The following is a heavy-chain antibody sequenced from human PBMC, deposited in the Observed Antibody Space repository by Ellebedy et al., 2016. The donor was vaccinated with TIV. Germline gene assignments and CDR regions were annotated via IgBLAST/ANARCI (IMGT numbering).Heavy chain of an antibody. CDR3: ARHGGMPMAAHGPDWFDP. CDR1: GYSISSGYY. V-gene: IGHV4-38-2*02. Sequence: SETLSLTXTVSGYSISSGYYWGWIRQPPGKGLEWIGSIYHSGSTYYNPSLKSRVTISVDTSKNQFSLKLSSVTAADTAVYYCARHGGMPMAAHGPDWFDPWGQGTLVTVSS. CDR2: IYHSGST. J-gene: IGHJ5*02. D-gene: IGHD5-24*01.